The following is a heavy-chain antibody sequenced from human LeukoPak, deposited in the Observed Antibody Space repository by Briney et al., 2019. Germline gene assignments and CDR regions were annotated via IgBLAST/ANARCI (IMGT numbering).Heavy chain of an antibody. CDR1: GFTFSSYS. V-gene: IGHV3-21*01. D-gene: IGHD3-10*01. J-gene: IGHJ6*03. CDR3: ARIINTYYYYMDV. Sequence: GGSLRLSCAASGFTFSSYSMNWVRQAPGKGLEWVSSISSSSSYIYYADSVKGRFTISRDNAKNSLYLQMNSLRAEDTAVYYCARIINTYYYYMDVWGKGTTVTISS. CDR2: ISSSSSYI.